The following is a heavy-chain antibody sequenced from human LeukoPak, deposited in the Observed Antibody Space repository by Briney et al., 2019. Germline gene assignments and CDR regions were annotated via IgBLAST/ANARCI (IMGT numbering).Heavy chain of an antibody. CDR2: IKSKIDGGTI. V-gene: IGHV3-15*07. CDR3: TTKRVGAPAFDY. CDR1: GVSFSNAC. Sequence: GGSLRLSCAASGVSFSNACVNWVRQAPGKGLEWVGRIKSKIDGGTIDYAAPVKGRFTISRDDSKNTPYLQMNSLKTEETAVYYCTTKRVGAPAFDYWGQGTLVTVSS. D-gene: IGHD1-26*01. J-gene: IGHJ4*02.